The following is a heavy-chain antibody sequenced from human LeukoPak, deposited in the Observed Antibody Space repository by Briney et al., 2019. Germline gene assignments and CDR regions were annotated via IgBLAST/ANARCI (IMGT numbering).Heavy chain of an antibody. CDR1: GGSISSHY. D-gene: IGHD3-22*01. CDR2: IYYSGST. J-gene: IGHJ4*02. V-gene: IGHV4-59*11. CDR3: ARVGGPSGFDNFDY. Sequence: SEPLSLTFPVSGGSISSHYWSWIRPPPGKGLEWIGYIYYSGSTNYNPSLKSRVTISVDTSKNQCSLKLSSVTAADTAVYYCARVGGPSGFDNFDYWGQGTLVTVSS.